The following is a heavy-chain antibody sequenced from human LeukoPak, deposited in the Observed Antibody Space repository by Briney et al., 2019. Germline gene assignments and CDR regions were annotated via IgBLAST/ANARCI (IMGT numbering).Heavy chain of an antibody. D-gene: IGHD1/OR15-1a*01. CDR2: IFNSGST. CDR3: ARLDRTGSVDYFDY. J-gene: IGHJ4*02. Sequence: PSGTLSLTCTVSGGSISGYYWSWIRQPPGKGLELIGYIFNSGSTNYNAALKSRVTISVDTSKNVFSLKLSSVTAADTAVYCCARLDRTGSVDYFDYWGQGFLVTVSS. V-gene: IGHV4-59*08. CDR1: GGSISGYY.